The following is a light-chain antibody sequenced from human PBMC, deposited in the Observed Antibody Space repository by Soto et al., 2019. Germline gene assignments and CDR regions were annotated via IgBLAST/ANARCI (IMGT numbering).Light chain of an antibody. CDR1: NSNIGRND. V-gene: IGLV1-44*01. Sequence: QSVLTQPPSASGTPGQRVIISCSGSNSNIGRNDVNWYQQFPGTAPKLLIYNDNERPSGVPDRFSGSKSGTSASLAISGLQSDDEADYHCATWDSSLNGLVLFGGGTKVTVL. CDR2: NDN. CDR3: ATWDSSLNGLVL. J-gene: IGLJ3*02.